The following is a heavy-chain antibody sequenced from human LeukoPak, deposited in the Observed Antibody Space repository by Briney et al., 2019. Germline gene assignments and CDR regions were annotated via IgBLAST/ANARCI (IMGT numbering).Heavy chain of an antibody. CDR3: ARGQGVQLWLRYFQH. Sequence: SETLSLTCTVSGGSISSYYWSWIRQPPGKGLEWIGYIYYSGSTNYNPSLKSRVTISVDTSKNQFSLKLSSVTAADTAVYYCARGQGVQLWLRYFQHWGQGTLVTVSS. J-gene: IGHJ1*01. CDR2: IYYSGST. CDR1: GGSISSYY. D-gene: IGHD5-18*01. V-gene: IGHV4-59*01.